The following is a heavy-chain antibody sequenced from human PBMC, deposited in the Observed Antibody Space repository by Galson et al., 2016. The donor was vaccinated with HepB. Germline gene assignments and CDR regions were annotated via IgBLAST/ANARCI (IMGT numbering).Heavy chain of an antibody. J-gene: IGHJ5*02. D-gene: IGHD3-22*01. Sequence: SVKVSCKASGGTFSSYAISWVRQAPGQGLEWMGGIIPLLSTSNYAQKFQGRITITADESTSTAYMELSSLRSEDTAVYYCARGWFYDTSAYYSFWFDPWGQGTLVTVSS. CDR3: ARGWFYDTSAYYSFWFDP. V-gene: IGHV1-69*13. CDR1: GGTFSSYA. CDR2: IIPLLSTS.